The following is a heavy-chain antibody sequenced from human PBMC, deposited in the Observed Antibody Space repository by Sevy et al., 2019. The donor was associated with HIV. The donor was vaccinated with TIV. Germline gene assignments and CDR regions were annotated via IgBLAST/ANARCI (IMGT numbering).Heavy chain of an antibody. Sequence: GGSLRLSCAASVFTFDDYAMHWVRQAPGKGLEWVSGISWNSGSIGYADSVKGRFTISRDNAKNSLYLQMNSLRAEDTALYYCAKASSEMMGDNWFDPWGQGTLVTVSS. CDR3: AKASSEMMGDNWFDP. CDR1: VFTFDDYA. D-gene: IGHD3-16*01. V-gene: IGHV3-9*01. J-gene: IGHJ5*02. CDR2: ISWNSGSI.